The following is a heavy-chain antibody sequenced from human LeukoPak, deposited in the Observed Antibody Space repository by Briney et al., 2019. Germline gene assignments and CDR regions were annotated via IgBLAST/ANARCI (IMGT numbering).Heavy chain of an antibody. CDR2: ISGSGGST. J-gene: IGHJ6*03. CDR1: GFTFSSYA. D-gene: IGHD2-2*01. Sequence: GGSLRLSCAASGFTFSSYAMSWVRQAPGKGLEWVSAISGSGGSTYYADSVKGRFTISRDNSKNTLYLQMNSLRAEDTAVYYCARVTKDCSSTSCYASPYYYMDVWGKGTTVTVSS. CDR3: ARVTKDCSSTSCYASPYYYMDV. V-gene: IGHV3-23*01.